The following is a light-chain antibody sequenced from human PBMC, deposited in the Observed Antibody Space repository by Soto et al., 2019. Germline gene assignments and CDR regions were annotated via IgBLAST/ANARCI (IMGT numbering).Light chain of an antibody. CDR2: SAS. CDR1: QSVGTF. J-gene: IGKJ1*01. V-gene: IGKV1-39*01. CDR3: QQSYSTPQT. Sequence: DIQMTQSPSSLSASVGGRVTITCRGSQSVGTFLHWYQQKPGKAPKLLIFSASSLQGGVPSRFSGSGSGTDFTLTISGLQPEDSATYFCQQSYSTPQTFGQGTKVEI.